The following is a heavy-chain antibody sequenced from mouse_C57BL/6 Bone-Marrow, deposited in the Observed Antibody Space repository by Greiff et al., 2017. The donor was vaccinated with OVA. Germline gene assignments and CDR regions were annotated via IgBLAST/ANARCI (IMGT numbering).Heavy chain of an antibody. V-gene: IGHV1-26*01. CDR1: GYTFTDYY. D-gene: IGHD1-1*01. CDR3: ARRGLLPYAMDY. Sequence: VQLQQSGPELVKPGASVKISCKASGYTFTDYYMNWVKQSHGKSLEWIGDINPNNGGTSYNQKFKGKATLTVDTSSSTAYMELRSLTSEDSAVYYCARRGLLPYAMDYWGQGTSVTVSS. J-gene: IGHJ4*01. CDR2: INPNNGGT.